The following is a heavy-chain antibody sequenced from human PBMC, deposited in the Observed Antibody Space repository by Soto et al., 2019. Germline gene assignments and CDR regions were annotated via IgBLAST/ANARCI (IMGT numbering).Heavy chain of an antibody. D-gene: IGHD4-17*01. CDR2: ISYVGSNK. CDR1: GFTFSSYA. J-gene: IGHJ6*02. V-gene: IGHV3-30-3*01. Sequence: QVPLVESGGGVVQPGRSLRLSCAASGFTFSSYAMHWVRQAPGKGLEWVAVISYVGSNKYYADSVKGRFTISRDNSKNTMYLQMNSLRAEDTAVYYCARDTYGDSVQGYYYYGMDVWGQGTTVTVSS. CDR3: ARDTYGDSVQGYYYYGMDV.